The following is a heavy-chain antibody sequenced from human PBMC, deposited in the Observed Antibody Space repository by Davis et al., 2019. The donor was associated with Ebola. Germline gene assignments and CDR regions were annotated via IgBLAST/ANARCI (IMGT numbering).Heavy chain of an antibody. CDR1: GFTFSSYS. J-gene: IGHJ6*03. CDR3: ARDQSCSSTSCYSPGYYYYMDV. V-gene: IGHV3-21*01. Sequence: GESLKISCAASGFTFSSYSMNWVRQAPGKGLEWVSSISSSSSYIYYADSVKGRFTISRDNAKNSLYLQMNSLRAEDTAVYYCARDQSCSSTSCYSPGYYYYMDVWGKGTTVTVSS. CDR2: ISSSSSYI. D-gene: IGHD2-2*02.